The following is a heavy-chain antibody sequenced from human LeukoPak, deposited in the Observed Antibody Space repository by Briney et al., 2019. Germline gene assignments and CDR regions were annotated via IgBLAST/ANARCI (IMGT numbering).Heavy chain of an antibody. J-gene: IGHJ5*02. Sequence: GGSLRLSCAASGFTFSSYAMHWVRQAPGKGLEWVVVISYDGSNKYYADSVKGRFTISRDNSKNTLYLQMNSLRAEDTAVYYCASSSRRSAKKVYNWFDPWGQGTLVTVSS. V-gene: IGHV3-30*04. CDR1: GFTFSSYA. CDR2: ISYDGSNK. D-gene: IGHD6-13*01. CDR3: ASSSRRSAKKVYNWFDP.